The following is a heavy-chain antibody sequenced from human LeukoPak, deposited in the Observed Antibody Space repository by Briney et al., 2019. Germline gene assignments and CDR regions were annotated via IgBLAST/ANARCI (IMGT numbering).Heavy chain of an antibody. D-gene: IGHD1-26*01. V-gene: IGHV1-24*01. Sequence: GASVKVSCKVSGYTLTEFSMHWVRQAPGKGLEWMGGFDPEDGETIYAQKFQGRVTMTEDTSTDTAYMELSSLRSEDTAVYYCALYAIKFPWELPDFHYWGQETLVTVSS. CDR1: GYTLTEFS. CDR3: ALYAIKFPWELPDFHY. J-gene: IGHJ4*02. CDR2: FDPEDGET.